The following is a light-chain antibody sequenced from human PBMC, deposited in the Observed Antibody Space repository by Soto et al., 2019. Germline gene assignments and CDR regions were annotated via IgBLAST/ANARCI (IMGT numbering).Light chain of an antibody. V-gene: IGKV1-39*01. J-gene: IGKJ1*01. CDR2: AAS. Sequence: DIQMTQSPSSLSASVGDRVTITCRASQSISSYLNWYQQKPGKAPNLLVYAASSLQSGVPSRFSGGGSGTDFTLTISSLQPEDFATYYCQQSYITPGTFGQGTKVDI. CDR3: QQSYITPGT. CDR1: QSISSY.